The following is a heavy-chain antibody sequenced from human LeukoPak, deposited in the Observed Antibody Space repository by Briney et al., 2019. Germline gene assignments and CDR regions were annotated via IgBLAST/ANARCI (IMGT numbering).Heavy chain of an antibody. CDR2: IYHSGST. CDR3: ARSARGVIINYFDY. Sequence: PSGTLSLTCAVSGGSICSSNWWSWVRQPPGKGLEWIGEIYHSGSTNYNPSLKSRVTISVDKSKNQFSLKLSSVTAADTAVYYCARSARGVIINYFDYWGQGTLVTVSS. CDR1: GGSICSSNW. J-gene: IGHJ4*02. D-gene: IGHD3-10*01. V-gene: IGHV4-4*02.